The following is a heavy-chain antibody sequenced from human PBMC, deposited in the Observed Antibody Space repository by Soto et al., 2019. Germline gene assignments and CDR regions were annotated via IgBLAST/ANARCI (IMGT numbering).Heavy chain of an antibody. D-gene: IGHD7-27*01. CDR3: ARIGWGGDS. Sequence: SETLSLTCSVSGGSVRTGSYHWSWIRQPPGKGLEWIGFIPNNGSPDYNPSLKSRVVVSIDRSKNQFSLKVNSVTAADTAVYFCARIGWGGDSWGQGTLVTVSS. CDR1: GGSVRTGSYH. CDR2: IPNNGSP. J-gene: IGHJ4*02. V-gene: IGHV4-61*01.